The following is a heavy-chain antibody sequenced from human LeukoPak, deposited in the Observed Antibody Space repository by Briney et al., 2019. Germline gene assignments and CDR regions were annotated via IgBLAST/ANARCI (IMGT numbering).Heavy chain of an antibody. CDR3: ATTADCSSTSCYLPFDY. V-gene: IGHV3-21*01. CDR1: GFTFSSYS. D-gene: IGHD2-2*01. CDR2: ISSSSSYI. J-gene: IGHJ4*02. Sequence: PGGSLRLSCAASGFTFSSYSMNWVRQAPGKGLEWVSSISSSSSYIYYADSVKGRFTISRDNSKNTLYLQMNSLRAEDTAVYYCATTADCSSTSCYLPFDYWGLGTLVTVSS.